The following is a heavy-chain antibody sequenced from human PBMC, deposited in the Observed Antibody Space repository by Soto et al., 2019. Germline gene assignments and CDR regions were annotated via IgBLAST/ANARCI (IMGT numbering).Heavy chain of an antibody. V-gene: IGHV4-59*01. CDR1: GGSISSYY. D-gene: IGHD2-21*01. J-gene: IGHJ4*02. Sequence: SETLSLTCTVSGGSISSYYWSWIRQPPGKGLEWIGYIYYSGSTNYSPSLKSRVTISVDTSKNQFSLKLSSVTAPDTALYYCERSDCGYWGQGTLVTVSS. CDR3: ERSDCGY. CDR2: IYYSGST.